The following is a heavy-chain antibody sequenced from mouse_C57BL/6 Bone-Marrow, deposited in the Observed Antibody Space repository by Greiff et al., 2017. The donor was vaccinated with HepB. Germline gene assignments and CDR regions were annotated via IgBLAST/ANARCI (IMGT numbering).Heavy chain of an antibody. J-gene: IGHJ3*01. CDR1: GYTFTSYW. D-gene: IGHD1-1*01. Sequence: QVQLQQPGAELVKPGASVKLSCKASGYTFTSYWMHWVKQRPGQGLEWIGMIHPNSGSTNYNEKFKSKATLTVDKSSSTAYMQLSSLTSEDSAVYYCAPTVGGSWFAYWGQGTLVTVSA. V-gene: IGHV1-64*01. CDR3: APTVGGSWFAY. CDR2: IHPNSGST.